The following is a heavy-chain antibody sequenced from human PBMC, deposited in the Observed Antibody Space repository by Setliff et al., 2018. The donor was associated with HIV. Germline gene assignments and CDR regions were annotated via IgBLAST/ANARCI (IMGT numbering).Heavy chain of an antibody. Sequence: SETLSLTCTVSGGSISSSTYYWGWIRQPPGKGLEWIGSIHYRGSNYYNASLKSRVTISVDTSKNQFSLKLSSVTDADTAVYYCARERSALLWKNWFDPWGQGTLVTVSS. CDR1: GGSISSSTYY. CDR3: ARERSALLWKNWFDP. V-gene: IGHV4-39*02. CDR2: IHYRGSN. J-gene: IGHJ5*02. D-gene: IGHD3-10*01.